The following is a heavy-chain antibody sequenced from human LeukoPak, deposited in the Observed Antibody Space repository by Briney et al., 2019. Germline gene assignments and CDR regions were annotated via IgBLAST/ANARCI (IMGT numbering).Heavy chain of an antibody. CDR2: IYYSGST. J-gene: IGHJ4*02. V-gene: IGHV4-59*01. Sequence: SETLSLTCTVSGGSISSYYWSWIRQPPGKGLEWIGYIYYSGSTNYNPSLKSRVTISVDTSKNQFSLKLSSVTAADTAVYYCARGGEMATTGQDAFFDYWGQGTLVTVSS. D-gene: IGHD5-24*01. CDR1: GGSISSYY. CDR3: ARGGEMATTGQDAFFDY.